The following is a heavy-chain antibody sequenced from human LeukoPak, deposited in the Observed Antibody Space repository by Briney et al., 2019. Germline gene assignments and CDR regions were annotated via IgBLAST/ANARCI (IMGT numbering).Heavy chain of an antibody. D-gene: IGHD3-10*01. V-gene: IGHV4-34*01. CDR3: ARERVVRGATDDY. CDR1: GGSFNDYY. J-gene: IGHJ4*02. Sequence: SETLSLTCAVYGGSFNDYYWNWIRQPPGKGLEWIGSIYYSGSTYYNPSLKSRVTISVDTSKNQFSLKLSSVTAADTAVYYCARERVVRGATDDYWGQGTLVTVSS. CDR2: IYYSGST.